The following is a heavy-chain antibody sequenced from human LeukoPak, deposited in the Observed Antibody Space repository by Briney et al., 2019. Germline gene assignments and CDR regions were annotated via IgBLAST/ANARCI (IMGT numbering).Heavy chain of an antibody. V-gene: IGHV3-74*03. CDR3: ISDSEGRSGGDY. Sequence: GDSLRLSXAASGFKFSNYWMHWVRQVPGKGLVWVSRINRDGGITTYADSVKGRFTISRDNAKNMLYLQLNSLRAEDTAVYYYISDSEGRSGGDYWGQGTLVTVSS. J-gene: IGHJ4*02. CDR2: INRDGGIT. D-gene: IGHD3-10*01. CDR1: GFKFSNYW.